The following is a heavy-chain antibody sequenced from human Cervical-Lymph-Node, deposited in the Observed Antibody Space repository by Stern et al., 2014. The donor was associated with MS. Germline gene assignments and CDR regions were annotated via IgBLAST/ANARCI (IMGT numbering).Heavy chain of an antibody. CDR1: GFTFSTYW. J-gene: IGHJ5*02. V-gene: IGHV3-74*02. CDR3: ARAHVDTWDWFDP. D-gene: IGHD5-18*01. Sequence: EVQLVESGGDLVQPGGSLRLSCTASGFTFSTYWMHWVRQAPGKGLVWVSRINGAGGRTSYADSVKGRITISRDNAKNTLYVQMNSLRVEDTAVYYCARAHVDTWDWFDPWGQGTLVTVSS. CDR2: INGAGGRT.